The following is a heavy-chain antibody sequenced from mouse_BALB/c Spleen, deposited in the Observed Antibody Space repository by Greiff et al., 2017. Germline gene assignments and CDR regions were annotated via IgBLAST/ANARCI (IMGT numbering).Heavy chain of an antibody. CDR2: IYPGNVNT. J-gene: IGHJ2*01. D-gene: IGHD2-4*01. Sequence: QVQLQQSGPELVKPGASVRISCKASGYTFTSYYIHWVQQRPGQGLEWIGWIYPGNVNTKYNEKFKGKATLTADKSSSTAYMQLSSLTSEDSAVYFCARSIYYDYDGFDYWGQGTTLTVSA. CDR3: ARSIYYDYDGFDY. V-gene: IGHV1S56*01. CDR1: GYTFTSYY.